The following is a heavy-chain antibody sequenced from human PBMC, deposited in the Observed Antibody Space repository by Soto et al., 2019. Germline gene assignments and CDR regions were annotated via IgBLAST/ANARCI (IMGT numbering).Heavy chain of an antibody. J-gene: IGHJ6*02. CDR3: ASQAGFYYYYGMDV. V-gene: IGHV4-39*01. CDR1: GDSISSRRYY. D-gene: IGHD6-19*01. Sequence: SENLSLKYTVYGDSISSRRYYWPSLRQPPGKGLEWIGSIYYSGSTYYNPSLKSRVTISVDTSKNQFSLKLSSVTAADTAVYYSASQAGFYYYYGMDVWGQGTTVT. CDR2: IYYSGST.